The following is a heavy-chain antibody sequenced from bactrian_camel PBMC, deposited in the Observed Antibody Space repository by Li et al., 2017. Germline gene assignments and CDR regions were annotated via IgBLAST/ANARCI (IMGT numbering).Heavy chain of an antibody. CDR2: IGSGSPMT. Sequence: HVQLVESGGGSVQAGRSLRLSCVAYGGTGRSDCVGWFRQAPGQERQAVATIGSGSPMTSYSDSVKGRSTISRDNAKNTVTLQMDSLRSEDTALYYCVPEREVPEFAYWGQGTQVTVS. V-gene: IGHV3-3*01. CDR3: VPEREVPEFAY. D-gene: IGHD5*01. CDR1: GGTGRSDC. J-gene: IGHJ6*01.